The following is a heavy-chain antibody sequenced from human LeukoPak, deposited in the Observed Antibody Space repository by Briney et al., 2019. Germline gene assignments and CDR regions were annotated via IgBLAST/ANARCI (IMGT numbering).Heavy chain of an antibody. V-gene: IGHV3-30*18. D-gene: IGHD3-3*01. Sequence: PGGSLRLSCAASGFTFSNYGIHWVRQAPGKGLEWVAVISYDGSNKDYADSVKGRFTISRDNSKNTLYLQMNSLRAEDTAMYYCAKDHYDFWSGYCMDVWGQGTTVTVSS. CDR2: ISYDGSNK. J-gene: IGHJ6*02. CDR3: AKDHYDFWSGYCMDV. CDR1: GFTFSNYG.